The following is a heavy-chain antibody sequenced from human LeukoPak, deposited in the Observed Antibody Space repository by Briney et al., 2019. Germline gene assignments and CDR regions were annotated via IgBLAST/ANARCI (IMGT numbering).Heavy chain of an antibody. CDR1: GFTFSSYW. CDR2: IGAGGDGA. V-gene: IGHV3-23*01. D-gene: IGHD3-16*01. CDR3: TTSWPKVREGDQ. J-gene: IGHJ4*02. Sequence: PGGSLRLSCAASGFTFSSYWMHWVRQAPGKGLEWLAEIGAGGDGAYHADSVKGRFTISRDNSKNTLFLQMNSLRAEDTAVYYCTTSWPKVREGDQWGQGTLVTVSS.